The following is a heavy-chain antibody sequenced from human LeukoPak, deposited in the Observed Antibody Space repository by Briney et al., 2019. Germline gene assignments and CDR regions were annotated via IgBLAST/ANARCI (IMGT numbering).Heavy chain of an antibody. CDR1: GFTFNNYA. D-gene: IGHD3-9*01. Sequence: TGGSLRLSCAASGFTFNNYAMHWVRQAPGEGLEWVAIIWYDESNKYYADSVKGRFTISRDNSKNTLYLQMNSLRAEDTAVYYWWSGGGGGNHDILTLNHWGQGTLVTVSS. CDR3: WSGGGGGNHDILTLNH. J-gene: IGHJ4*02. CDR2: IWYDESNK. V-gene: IGHV3-33*01.